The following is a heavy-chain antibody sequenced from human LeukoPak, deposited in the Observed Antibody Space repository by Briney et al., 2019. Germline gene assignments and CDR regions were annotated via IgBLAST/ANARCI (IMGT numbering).Heavy chain of an antibody. CDR3: ARHPFATPFDH. D-gene: IGHD2-15*01. V-gene: IGHV4-59*01. J-gene: IGHJ4*02. Sequence: SETLSLTCSVSGASMRSYYWNWIRQPPGKGLEWIGYIFHTGRTRDNPSLNSRVTISLDTSQNQFSLRLTSVTAADTAVYYCARHPFATPFDHWGRGILVTVSS. CDR2: IFHTGRT. CDR1: GASMRSYY.